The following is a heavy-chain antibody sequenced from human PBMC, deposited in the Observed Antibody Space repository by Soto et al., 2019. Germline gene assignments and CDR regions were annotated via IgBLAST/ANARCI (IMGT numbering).Heavy chain of an antibody. CDR3: MLYCSSTSCPNFDY. CDR1: GFTFSSYA. V-gene: IGHV3-23*01. Sequence: GGSLRLSCAASGFTFSSYAMSWVRQAPGKGLEWVSAISGSGGRTYYADSVKGRFTISSDNSKNTLYLQMNSLRAEDTAVYYCMLYCSSTSCPNFDYWGQGTLVTVSS. J-gene: IGHJ4*02. CDR2: ISGSGGRT. D-gene: IGHD2-2*01.